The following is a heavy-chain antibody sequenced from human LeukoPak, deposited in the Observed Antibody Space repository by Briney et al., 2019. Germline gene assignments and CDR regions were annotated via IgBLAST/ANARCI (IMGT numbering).Heavy chain of an antibody. J-gene: IGHJ4*02. V-gene: IGHV3-48*01. D-gene: IGHD6-13*01. Sequence: GGSLSLSCAASGFTFSSYSMNWVRQAPGKGLELVSYISSSSSTIYYADSVKGRFTISRDNDKNSLYLQMNSLRAEDTAAYYCARGTRDSSSWFGRFDYWGQGTLVTVSS. CDR1: GFTFSSYS. CDR2: ISSSSSTI. CDR3: ARGTRDSSSWFGRFDY.